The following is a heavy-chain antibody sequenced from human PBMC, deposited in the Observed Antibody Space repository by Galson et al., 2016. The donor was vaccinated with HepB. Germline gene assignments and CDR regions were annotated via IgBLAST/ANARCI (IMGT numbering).Heavy chain of an antibody. Sequence: QSGAEVKKPGEPLRISCQGSGYSFTRYWINWVRQMPGKGLEWMGRIDPSDSYTNYSPSFQGHVTISADKSISTASLQWSRLEASDTAIYYCARHGGATGGDYWGQGTLVTVSS. CDR1: GYSFTRYW. CDR2: IDPSDSYT. V-gene: IGHV5-10-1*01. D-gene: IGHD2-8*02. J-gene: IGHJ4*02. CDR3: ARHGGATGGDY.